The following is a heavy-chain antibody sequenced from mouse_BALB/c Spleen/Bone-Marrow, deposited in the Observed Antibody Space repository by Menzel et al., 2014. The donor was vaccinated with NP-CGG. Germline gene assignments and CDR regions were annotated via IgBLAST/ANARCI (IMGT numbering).Heavy chain of an antibody. CDR2: INPDSSTI. CDR1: GFDFSRYW. V-gene: IGHV4-1*02. D-gene: IGHD1-1*01. Sequence: EVMLVESGGGLVQPGGSLKLSCAASGFDFSRYWMSWVRQAPGKGLEWIGEINPDSSTINYTPSLKDKFIISRDNAKNTPYLQMSKVRSEDTALYYCARLSYYGRFAYWGQGTLVTVSA. CDR3: ARLSYYGRFAY. J-gene: IGHJ3*01.